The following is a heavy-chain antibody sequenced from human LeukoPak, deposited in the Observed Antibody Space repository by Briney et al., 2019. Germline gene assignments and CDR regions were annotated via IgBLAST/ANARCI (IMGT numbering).Heavy chain of an antibody. Sequence: ASVKVSCKASGYTPTSYSMNWVRQAPGQGLEWMGWINTNTGNPTYAQGFTGRFVFSLDTSVSTAYLQISSLKAEDSAVYYCARGAWELDSGQSRFGHDYWGQGTLVTVSS. J-gene: IGHJ4*02. V-gene: IGHV7-4-1*02. D-gene: IGHD1-26*01. CDR2: INTNTGNP. CDR1: GYTPTSYS. CDR3: ARGAWELDSGQSRFGHDY.